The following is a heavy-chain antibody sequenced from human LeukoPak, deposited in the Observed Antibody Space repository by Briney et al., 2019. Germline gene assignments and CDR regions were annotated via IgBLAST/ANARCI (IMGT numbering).Heavy chain of an antibody. CDR2: SYYSGST. D-gene: IGHD5-18*01. Sequence: ASQTLSLTCTVSGGSISIGGYYWSWTRQHPGKGLEWIGYSYYSGSTYHNPSLKSRVTISVDTSKNQFSLKLSSVTAADTAVYYCARDRDTAMGYFDYWGQGTLVTVSS. V-gene: IGHV4-31*03. CDR1: GGSISIGGYY. CDR3: ARDRDTAMGYFDY. J-gene: IGHJ4*02.